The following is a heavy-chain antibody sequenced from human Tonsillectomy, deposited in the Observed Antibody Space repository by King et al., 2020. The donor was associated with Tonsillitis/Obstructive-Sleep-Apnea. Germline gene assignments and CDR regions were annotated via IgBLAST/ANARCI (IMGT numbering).Heavy chain of an antibody. CDR3: ASAYCSGGSCYSLDY. J-gene: IGHJ4*02. CDR2: INPSGGST. D-gene: IGHD2-15*01. Sequence: VQLVQSGAEVKKPGASVKVSCKASGYTFTSYYMHWVRQAPGQGLEWMGIINPSGGSTTYAQKFQGRVTMTRDTSTSTVYMELSSLGSEDTAVYYCASAYCSGGSCYSLDYWGQGSLVTVSS. CDR1: GYTFTSYY. V-gene: IGHV1-46*01.